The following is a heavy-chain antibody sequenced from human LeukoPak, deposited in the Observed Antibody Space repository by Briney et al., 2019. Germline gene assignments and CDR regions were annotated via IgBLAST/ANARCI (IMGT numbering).Heavy chain of an antibody. CDR3: AKGGWLDD. CDR1: GFTFNKYD. Sequence: GGSLRLSCAASGFTFNKYDMTWARQAPGKGLEWVSTITGRADKTYYTDSVKGRFVTSRDNSKDTLYLQMNSLRAEDTALYYCAKGGWLDDLGQGALATVSS. V-gene: IGHV3-23*01. CDR2: ITGRADKT. J-gene: IGHJ4*02. D-gene: IGHD6-19*01.